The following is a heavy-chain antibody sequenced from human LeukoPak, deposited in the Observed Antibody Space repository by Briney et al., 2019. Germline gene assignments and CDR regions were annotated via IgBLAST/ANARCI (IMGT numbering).Heavy chain of an antibody. V-gene: IGHV3-21*01. CDR3: ARGPTMKMDV. CDR2: INSYSSYI. J-gene: IGHJ6*04. Sequence: GGSLRLSCAASTFTFSSYSMKWVRQAPGKGLGWVSSINSYSSYIYYADSVKGRFTISRDNAKNSLYLQMNSLRAEDTAVYYCARGPTMKMDVWGKGTTVTISS. CDR1: TFTFSSYS. D-gene: IGHD3-22*01.